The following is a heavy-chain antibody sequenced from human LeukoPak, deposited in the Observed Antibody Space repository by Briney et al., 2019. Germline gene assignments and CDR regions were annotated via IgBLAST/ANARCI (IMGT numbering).Heavy chain of an antibody. CDR1: GGSISSYY. CDR2: FHHSGST. D-gene: IGHD6-13*01. V-gene: IGHV4-59*01. CDR3: ASQPYSTSWYEGFDP. J-gene: IGHJ5*02. Sequence: SETLSLTCTVSGGSISSYYWTWIRQSPGKGLEWIGFFHHSGSTNYNPSFKSRVTISADTSNNHFSLRLTSVTAADTAVYYCASQPYSTSWYEGFDPWGQGTLVTVSS.